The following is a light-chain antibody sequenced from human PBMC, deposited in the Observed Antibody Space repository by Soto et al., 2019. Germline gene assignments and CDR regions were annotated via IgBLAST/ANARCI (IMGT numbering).Light chain of an antibody. J-gene: IGLJ1*01. CDR1: SSDVGGYNY. CDR2: EVN. Sequence: QSSLAQPPSASSSPGQSVAISCTGTSSDVGGYNYVSWYQQHPGKGPKLMIYEVNKRPSGVPDRFSGSKSGNTASLTVSGLQAEDEADYYCSSYAGSSNVFGTGTKVTVL. CDR3: SSYAGSSNV. V-gene: IGLV2-8*01.